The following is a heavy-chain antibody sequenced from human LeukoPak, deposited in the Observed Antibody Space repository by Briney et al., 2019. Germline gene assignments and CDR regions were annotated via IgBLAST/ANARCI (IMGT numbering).Heavy chain of an antibody. CDR3: ARDEVESGWFSWGYYYYMDV. Sequence: GGSLRLSCAASGFTFSSYWMSWVRQAPGKGLEWVANIKQDGSEKYYVDSVKGRFTISRDNAKNSLYLQTNSLRAEDTAVYYCARDEVESGWFSWGYYYYMDVWGKGTTVTVSS. CDR2: IKQDGSEK. D-gene: IGHD6-19*01. CDR1: GFTFSSYW. V-gene: IGHV3-7*01. J-gene: IGHJ6*03.